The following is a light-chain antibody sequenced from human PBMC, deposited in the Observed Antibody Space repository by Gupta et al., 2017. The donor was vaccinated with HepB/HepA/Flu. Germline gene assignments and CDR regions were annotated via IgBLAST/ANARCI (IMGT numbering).Light chain of an antibody. V-gene: IGKV3-11*01. CDR3: KQRRSWPLT. CDR2: DTS. J-gene: IGKJ5*01. Sequence: ATLSLSPGERATLSCRASQSVDSYLIWYQQKPGQAPRLLIYDTSTRATGVSDRFSGSGSGTDFTLTISSLEPEDFAVYYCKQRRSWPLTFGQGTRLEIK. CDR1: QSVDSY.